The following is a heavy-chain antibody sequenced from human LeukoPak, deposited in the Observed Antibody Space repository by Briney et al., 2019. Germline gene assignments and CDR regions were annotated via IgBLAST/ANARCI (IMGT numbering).Heavy chain of an antibody. CDR3: ARQKTAVGGFDC. CDR2: MNGRSDQS. CDR1: GFTFGDYA. V-gene: IGHV3-23*01. D-gene: IGHD4-23*01. J-gene: IGHJ4*01. Sequence: GGSLRLSCTASGFTFGDYAMSWFRQAPGKGLEWVSAMNGRSDQSYYADSVKGRFTISRDNSKNTLFLQMNSLRVDDTALYYCARQKTAVGGFDCWGHGTLVTVSS.